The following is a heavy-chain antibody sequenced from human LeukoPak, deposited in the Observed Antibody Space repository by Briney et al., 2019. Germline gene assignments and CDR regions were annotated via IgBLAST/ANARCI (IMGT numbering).Heavy chain of an antibody. J-gene: IGHJ5*02. V-gene: IGHV4-34*01. CDR1: GGSFSGYY. Sequence: KPSETLSLTCAVYGGSFSGYYWSWIRQPPGKGLEWIGEINHSGNTNYNPSLKSRVTTLADTSKKQFSLNLSSVTAADTAVYYCARVYDFWRGWFDPWGQGTLVTVSS. CDR2: INHSGNT. CDR3: ARVYDFWRGWFDP. D-gene: IGHD3-3*01.